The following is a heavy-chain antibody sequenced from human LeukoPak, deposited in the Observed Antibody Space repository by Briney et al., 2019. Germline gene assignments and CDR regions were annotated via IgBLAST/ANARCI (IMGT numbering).Heavy chain of an antibody. D-gene: IGHD1-1*01. Sequence: ASVKVSCKASGFTFTSYDINWVRQATGQGLEWMGWMNPNSGNTGYAQKFQGRVTMTRNTSISTAYMELSSLRSEDTAVYYCVRRVQLERRNYFDYWGQGTLVTVSS. CDR3: VRRVQLERRNYFDY. CDR1: GFTFTSYD. CDR2: MNPNSGNT. J-gene: IGHJ4*02. V-gene: IGHV1-8*01.